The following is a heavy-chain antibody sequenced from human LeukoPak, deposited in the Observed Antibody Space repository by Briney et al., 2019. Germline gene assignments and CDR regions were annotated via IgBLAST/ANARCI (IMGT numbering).Heavy chain of an antibody. Sequence: GGSLRLSCAASGFTVSSNYMSWVRQDPGKGLEWVSVIYSGGSTYYADSVKGRFTISRDNSKNTLYLQMNSLRAEDTAVYYCATLGVTTPPAYYYYGMDVWGQGTTVTVSS. CDR3: ATLGVTTPPAYYYYGMDV. V-gene: IGHV3-66*01. CDR1: GFTVSSNY. D-gene: IGHD4-17*01. J-gene: IGHJ6*02. CDR2: IYSGGST.